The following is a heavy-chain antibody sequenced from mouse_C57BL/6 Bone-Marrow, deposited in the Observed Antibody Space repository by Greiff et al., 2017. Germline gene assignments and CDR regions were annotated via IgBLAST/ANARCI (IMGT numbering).Heavy chain of an antibody. CDR2: IYPSDSET. V-gene: IGHV1-61*01. J-gene: IGHJ1*03. CDR3: AGDYDGTGYFDV. Sequence: QVQLQQPGAELVRPGSSVTLSCKASGYTFTSYWMDWVKQRPGQGLEWIGNIYPSDSETHYNQKFKDKATLTVDKSSSTAYMQLSSLTSDDSAVYYCAGDYDGTGYFDVGGTGTTVTVSS. CDR1: GYTFTSYW. D-gene: IGHD2-4*01.